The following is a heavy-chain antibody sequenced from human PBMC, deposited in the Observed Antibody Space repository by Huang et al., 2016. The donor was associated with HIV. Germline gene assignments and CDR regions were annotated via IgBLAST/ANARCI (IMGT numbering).Heavy chain of an antibody. Sequence: QVHLVESGGGVVQPGRSLRLSCAASGFTFSSYAMHWVRQSPGKGVEWVAVRSYDGSNRYYADSVKGRFTISRDNSKNTLYLQMNSLRPQDTAVYYCASYDYGDYADAFHIWGQGTMVTVSS. J-gene: IGHJ3*02. CDR3: ASYDYGDYADAFHI. D-gene: IGHD4-17*01. CDR2: RSYDGSNR. V-gene: IGHV3-30*03. CDR1: GFTFSSYA.